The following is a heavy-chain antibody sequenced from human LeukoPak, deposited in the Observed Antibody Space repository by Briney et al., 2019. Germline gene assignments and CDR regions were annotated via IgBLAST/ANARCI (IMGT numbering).Heavy chain of an antibody. Sequence: GASVKVSCKASGYTFTSYGISWVRQAPGQGLEWMGRISAYNGNTNYAQKLQGRVTMTTDTSTSTAYMELRSLRSDDTAVYYCARDQLFRLRYFDWLLPRFDYWGQGTLVTVSS. CDR3: ARDQLFRLRYFDWLLPRFDY. J-gene: IGHJ4*02. D-gene: IGHD3-9*01. CDR2: ISAYNGNT. CDR1: GYTFTSYG. V-gene: IGHV1-18*01.